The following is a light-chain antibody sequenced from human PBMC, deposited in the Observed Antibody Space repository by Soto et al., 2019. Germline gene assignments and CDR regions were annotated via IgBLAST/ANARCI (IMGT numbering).Light chain of an antibody. CDR1: SSEVGGYNY. CDR3: SSYTSSSTPGV. CDR2: DVS. J-gene: IGLJ1*01. V-gene: IGLV2-14*01. Sequence: SVLTQPASVSGSPGQSITISCTGTSSEVGGYNYVSWYQQHPGKAPKLMIYDVSNRPSGVSIRFSGSKSGNTASLTISGLQAEDEADYYCSSYTSSSTPGVFGTGTKVTVL.